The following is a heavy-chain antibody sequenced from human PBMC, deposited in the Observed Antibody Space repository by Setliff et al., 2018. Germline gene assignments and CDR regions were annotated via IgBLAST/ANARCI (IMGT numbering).Heavy chain of an antibody. V-gene: IGHV4-34*01. CDR3: ARHRILYYSFDY. CDR2: INHSGST. CDR1: GGSFSGYY. Sequence: SETLSLTCAVYGGSFSGYYWSWIRQPPGKGLEWIGEINHSGSTNYNPSLKSRVTISVDTSKNQFSLKLSSVTAADTAVYYCARHRILYYSFDYWGQGTLVTVSS. J-gene: IGHJ4*02. D-gene: IGHD2-8*01.